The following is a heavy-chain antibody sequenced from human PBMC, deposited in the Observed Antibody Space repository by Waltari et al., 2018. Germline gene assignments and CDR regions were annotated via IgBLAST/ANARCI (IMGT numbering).Heavy chain of an antibody. CDR3: ASIAADVSGAFDI. V-gene: IGHV4-39*01. J-gene: IGHJ3*02. CDR1: GGSISSRSYY. Sequence: QLQLQESGPGLVKPSETLSLTCTVSGGSISSRSYYWGWIRQPPGKGLEWIGSIYYSGSTYSSPSLKSRVTLSVDTSKNQFSLKLSSVTAADTAVYYCASIAADVSGAFDIWGQGTMVTVSS. CDR2: IYYSGST. D-gene: IGHD6-13*01.